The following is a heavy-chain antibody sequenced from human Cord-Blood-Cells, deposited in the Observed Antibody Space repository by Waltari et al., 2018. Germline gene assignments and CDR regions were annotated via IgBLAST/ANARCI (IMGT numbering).Heavy chain of an antibody. J-gene: IGHJ4*02. D-gene: IGHD7-27*01. CDR1: GFTFSSYG. CDR3: AKPPPLVVWGFAYFDY. CDR2: ISYDGSNK. V-gene: IGHV3-30*18. Sequence: QVQLVESGGGVVQPGRSLRLSCAASGFTFSSYGMHWVRQAPGKGLEWVAVISYDGSNKYYADSVKGRFTISRDNSKNTLYLQMNSLRAEDTAVYYCAKPPPLVVWGFAYFDYWGQGTLVTVSS.